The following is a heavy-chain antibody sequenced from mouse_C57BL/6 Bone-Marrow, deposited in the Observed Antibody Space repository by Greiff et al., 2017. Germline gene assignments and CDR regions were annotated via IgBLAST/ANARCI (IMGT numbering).Heavy chain of an antibody. CDR1: GYTFTNYW. J-gene: IGHJ3*01. V-gene: IGHV1-63*01. D-gene: IGHD2-4*01. CDR3: AREGDYDGAWFAY. Sequence: QVQLKQSGAELVRPGTSVKMSCKASGYTFTNYWIGWAKQRPGYGLEWIGDIYPGGGYTNYNEKFKGKATLTADKSSSTAYMQFSSLTSEDSAIYYCAREGDYDGAWFAYWGQGTLVTVSA. CDR2: IYPGGGYT.